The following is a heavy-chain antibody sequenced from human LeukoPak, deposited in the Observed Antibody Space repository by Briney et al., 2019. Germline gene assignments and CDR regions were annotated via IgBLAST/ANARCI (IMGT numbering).Heavy chain of an antibody. CDR2: IRNDGSNK. D-gene: IGHD3-10*02. CDR1: GFTFSSYS. Sequence: GGSLRLSCAASGFTFSSYSMNWVRQAPGKGLEWVSFIRNDGSNKYYADSVKGRFTISRDNAKNSLYLQMNSLRAEDTAVYYCAELGITMIGGVWGKGTTVTISS. V-gene: IGHV3-30*02. J-gene: IGHJ6*04. CDR3: AELGITMIGGV.